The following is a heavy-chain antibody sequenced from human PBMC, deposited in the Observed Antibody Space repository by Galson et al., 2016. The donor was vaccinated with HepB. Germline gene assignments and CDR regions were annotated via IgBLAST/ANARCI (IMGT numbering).Heavy chain of an antibody. V-gene: IGHV3-48*04. Sequence: SLRLSCAASGFSFSTYTMNWVRQAPGKGLEWVASISSSSATIYYVDSVKGRFAVSRDNAKNSVYLQMNSLRVEGTAVYYCTRDGALPGGWVWIDPWGQGTLVIVSS. D-gene: IGHD6-19*01. J-gene: IGHJ5*02. CDR2: ISSSSATI. CDR1: GFSFSTYT. CDR3: TRDGALPGGWVWIDP.